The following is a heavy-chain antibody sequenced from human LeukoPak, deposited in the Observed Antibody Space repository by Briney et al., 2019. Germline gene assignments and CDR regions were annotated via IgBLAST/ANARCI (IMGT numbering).Heavy chain of an antibody. CDR3: ARGPNHYDYYDLDV. J-gene: IGHJ6*02. Sequence: GGSLRLSCAASGFIFSDYYMSWIRQAPGKGLEWVSYISRSDTTVYYADSVKGRFTVSGDDAKSSRYLQMNSLRAEDSAVYYCARGPNHYDYYDLDVWGQGTTVIVSS. CDR2: ISRSDTTV. V-gene: IGHV3-11*01. CDR1: GFIFSDYY.